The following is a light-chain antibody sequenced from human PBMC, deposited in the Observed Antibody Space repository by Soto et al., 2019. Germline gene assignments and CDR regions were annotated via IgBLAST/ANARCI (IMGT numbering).Light chain of an antibody. CDR1: QSISSW. J-gene: IGKJ1*01. V-gene: IGKV1-5*01. Sequence: SQMTQSPSPLSASIGDRVTITFRASQSISSWLAWYQQKPGKAPKLLIYDASSLESGVPSRFSGSGSGTEFTLTISSLQPDDFATYYCQQYNAYSWTFAQGTKVDI. CDR3: QQYNAYSWT. CDR2: DAS.